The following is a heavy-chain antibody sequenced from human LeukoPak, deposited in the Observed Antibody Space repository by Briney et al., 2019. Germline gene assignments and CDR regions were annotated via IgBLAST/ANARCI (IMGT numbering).Heavy chain of an antibody. V-gene: IGHV4-59*01. Sequence: SETLSLTCTVSGGSISSYYWSWIRQPPGKGLEWIGYIYYSGSTNYNPSLKSRVTISVDTSKNQFSLKLSSVTAADTAVYYCAARGHYYDSSGYYTNWYFDLWGRGTLVTVSS. CDR3: AARGHYYDSSGYYTNWYFDL. CDR1: GGSISSYY. D-gene: IGHD3-22*01. CDR2: IYYSGST. J-gene: IGHJ2*01.